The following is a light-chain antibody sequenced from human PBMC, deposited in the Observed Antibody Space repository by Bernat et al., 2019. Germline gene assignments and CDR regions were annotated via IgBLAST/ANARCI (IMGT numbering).Light chain of an antibody. J-gene: IGKJ5*01. CDR2: GAS. CDR3: QQLNSFPIT. V-gene: IGKV1-9*01. CDR1: QVIGTY. Sequence: GDRVTITCRASQVIGTYVAWYQQKPGKAPNLLIYGASTLQYGVPSRFSGSGIGTEFTLTISSLQPDDSASYYCQQLNSFPITFGQGTRLEIK.